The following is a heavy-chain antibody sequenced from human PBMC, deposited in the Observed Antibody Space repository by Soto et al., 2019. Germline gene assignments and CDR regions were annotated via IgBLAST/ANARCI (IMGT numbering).Heavy chain of an antibody. V-gene: IGHV4-59*01. CDR3: ARDLWGYCGTDCYPLDV. Sequence: SETLSLTCTVSGGYISRYYWSWIRQPPGKGLEWIGYMYNTGSTVYNPPFKSRVTISVDTSKNQFSLKLNSVTAADTAVYYCARDLWGYCGTDCYPLDVWGQGTTVT. D-gene: IGHD2-21*02. CDR2: MYNTGST. J-gene: IGHJ6*02. CDR1: GGYISRYY.